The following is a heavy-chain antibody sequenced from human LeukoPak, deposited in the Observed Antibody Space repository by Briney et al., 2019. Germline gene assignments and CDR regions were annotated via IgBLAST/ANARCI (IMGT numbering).Heavy chain of an antibody. D-gene: IGHD3-10*01. J-gene: IGHJ4*02. CDR1: GFTFSSYA. CDR3: AKSVPGGSGSYYYYYFDY. Sequence: GRSLRLSCAASGFTFSSYAMHWVRQAPGKGLEWVSAISGGGGSTYYADSVKGRFTNSRDISKNTLYLQMNSLRAEDTAVYYCAKSVPGGSGSYYYYYFDYWGQGTLVTVSS. V-gene: IGHV3-23*01. CDR2: ISGGGGST.